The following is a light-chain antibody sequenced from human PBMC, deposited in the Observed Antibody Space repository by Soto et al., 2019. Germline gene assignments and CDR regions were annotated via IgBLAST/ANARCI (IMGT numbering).Light chain of an antibody. CDR2: EAS. J-gene: IGKJ2*01. Sequence: EVGLTQSPGTLSLSPGERATLSCRASQSVSSSYLAWYQQKPDQAPTLLIYEASTRATGIPDRFSGSGSGADFTLTINRLEPEDFAVYSCQQYGNSLYTFGQGANLEIK. CDR3: QQYGNSLYT. CDR1: QSVSSSY. V-gene: IGKV3-20*01.